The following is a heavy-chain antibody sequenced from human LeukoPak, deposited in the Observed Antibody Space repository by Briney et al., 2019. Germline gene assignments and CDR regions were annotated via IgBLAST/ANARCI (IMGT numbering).Heavy chain of an antibody. Sequence: SETLSLTCTVSGGSIGTSSYYWGWIRHPPGKGLEWIGNIYYSGSTYYNPSLKSRVTISVDTSKNQFSLKLSSVTAADTAIYYCAKGVSGTRDFDYWGQGTLVTVSS. J-gene: IGHJ4*02. CDR2: IYYSGST. CDR3: AKGVSGTRDFDY. V-gene: IGHV4-39*01. D-gene: IGHD5/OR15-5a*01. CDR1: GGSIGTSSYY.